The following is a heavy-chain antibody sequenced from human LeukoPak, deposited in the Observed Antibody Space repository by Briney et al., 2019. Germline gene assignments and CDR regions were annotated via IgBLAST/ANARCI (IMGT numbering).Heavy chain of an antibody. V-gene: IGHV4-31*03. CDR3: ASMVRGLKEDY. CDR2: IYCSGST. CDR1: GGSISSGGYY. Sequence: SETLSLTCTVSGGSISSGGYYWSWIRQHPGKGLEWIGYIYCSGSTYYNPSLKSRVTISVDTSKNQFSLKLSSVTAADTAVYYCASMVRGLKEDYWGQGTLVTVSS. J-gene: IGHJ4*02. D-gene: IGHD3-10*01.